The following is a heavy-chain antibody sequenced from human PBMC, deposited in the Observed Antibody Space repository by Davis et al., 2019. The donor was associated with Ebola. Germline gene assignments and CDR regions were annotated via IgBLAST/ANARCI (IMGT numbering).Heavy chain of an antibody. D-gene: IGHD1-26*01. CDR1: GFSFSTYG. Sequence: GESLKISCAASGFSFSTYGMHWVRQAPGKGLEWVSFIRYDGSDKYYVDSVKGRFTISRDNAKYSLYLQMNSLRAEDTAVYYCARGASYPGYWGQGTLVTVSS. V-gene: IGHV3-30*02. CDR3: ARGASYPGY. CDR2: IRYDGSDK. J-gene: IGHJ4*02.